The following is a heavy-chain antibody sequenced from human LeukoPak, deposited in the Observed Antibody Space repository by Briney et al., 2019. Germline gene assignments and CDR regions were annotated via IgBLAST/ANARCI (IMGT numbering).Heavy chain of an antibody. CDR2: IYHSGST. CDR3: XXXXXXXXXXXXXXYPXFRREYYFDY. CDR1: GGSISSGGYS. V-gene: IGHV4-30-2*01. J-gene: IGHJ4*02. Sequence: PSQTLSLTCAVSGGSISSGGYSWSWIRQPPGKGLEWIGYIYHSGSTYYNPSLKSRVTISVDRSKNQFSLKLSSVTAADPAVYXXXXXXXXXXXXXXXXYPXFRREYYFDYWGQGTLVTVSS.